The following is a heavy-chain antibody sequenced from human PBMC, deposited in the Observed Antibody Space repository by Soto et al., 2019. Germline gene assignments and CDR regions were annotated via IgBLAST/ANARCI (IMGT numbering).Heavy chain of an antibody. CDR2: INAANGIT. D-gene: IGHD1-26*01. V-gene: IGHV1-3*01. CDR1: GYTFTSYA. Sequence: ASVKVSCKASGYTFTSYAMHWVRQAPGQRLEWMAWINAANGITKSSQKFQGRVTFTRDTSASTAYMELSSLESEGTALYYCARAGLSTTGDYWGQGTLVTVSS. J-gene: IGHJ4*02. CDR3: ARAGLSTTGDY.